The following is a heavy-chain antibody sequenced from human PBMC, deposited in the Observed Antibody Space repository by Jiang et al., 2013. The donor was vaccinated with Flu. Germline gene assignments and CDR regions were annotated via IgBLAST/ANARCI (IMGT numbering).Heavy chain of an antibody. J-gene: IGHJ6*02. CDR2: IYYSGST. Sequence: GGSVSSGSYYWSWIRQPPGKGLEWIGSIYYSGSTYYNPSLKSRVTISVDTSKNQFSLKLSSVTAADTAVYYCARGLPAAIPEYYYYGMDVWGQGTTVTVSS. D-gene: IGHD2-2*02. V-gene: IGHV4-39*01. CDR1: GGSVSSGSYY. CDR3: ARGLPAAIPEYYYYGMDV.